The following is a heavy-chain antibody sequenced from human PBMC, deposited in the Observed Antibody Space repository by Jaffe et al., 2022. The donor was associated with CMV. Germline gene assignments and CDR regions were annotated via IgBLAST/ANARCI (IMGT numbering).Heavy chain of an antibody. J-gene: IGHJ4*02. CDR2: IKQDGSEK. V-gene: IGHV3-7*03. Sequence: VQLVESGGGMVQPGGSLRLSCAASEFTFNNYWMSWVRQAPGGGLEWVAKIKQDGSEKDYVDSVKGRFTISRDNVQNSLYLQMNSLRVEDTAIYYCARGGSYLGFDYWGQGTQVTVSS. CDR1: EFTFNNYW. D-gene: IGHD1-26*01. CDR3: ARGGSYLGFDY.